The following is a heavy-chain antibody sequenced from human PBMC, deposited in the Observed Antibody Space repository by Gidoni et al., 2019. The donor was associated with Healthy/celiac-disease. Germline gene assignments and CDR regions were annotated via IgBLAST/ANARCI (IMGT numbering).Heavy chain of an antibody. Sequence: QVQLVQSGAEVKKPGSSVKVSCKASGGTFSSYAISWVRQAPGQGLEWMGGIIPIFGTANYAQKFQGRVTITADESTSTAYMELSSLRSEDTAVYYCARGGVGSPQPLYYYGMDVWGQGTTVTVSS. CDR2: IIPIFGTA. CDR1: GGTFSSYA. D-gene: IGHD1-26*01. J-gene: IGHJ6*02. V-gene: IGHV1-69*01. CDR3: ARGGVGSPQPLYYYGMDV.